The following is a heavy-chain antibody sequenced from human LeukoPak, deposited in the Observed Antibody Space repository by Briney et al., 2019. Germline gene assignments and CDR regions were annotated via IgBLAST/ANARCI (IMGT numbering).Heavy chain of an antibody. CDR3: AKIPVVRGVIIDFDH. CDR1: GFTFSSYA. D-gene: IGHD3-10*01. V-gene: IGHV3-23*01. Sequence: GGSLRLSCAASGFTFSSYAMHWVRQAPGKGLEWVSTARATDSNTYYADSVKGRFTISRDNSKNALYLQMNSLRAEDTAVYYCAKIPVVRGVIIDFDHWGQGTLVTVSS. J-gene: IGHJ4*02. CDR2: ARATDSNT.